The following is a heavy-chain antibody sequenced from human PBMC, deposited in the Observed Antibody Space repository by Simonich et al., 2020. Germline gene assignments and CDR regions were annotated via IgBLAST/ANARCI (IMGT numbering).Heavy chain of an antibody. CDR2: IYYWGST. CDR3: ARHAGFAFDI. D-gene: IGHD6-13*01. Sequence: QLQLQESGPGLVKPSETLSLTCTVSGGSISSSSYYWGWIRQPPGKGLEWIGSIYYWGSTYYNPSLKRRVTISVDTSKNQFSRKLSSVTAADTAVYYCARHAGFAFDIWGQGTMVTVSS. V-gene: IGHV4-39*01. J-gene: IGHJ3*02. CDR1: GGSISSSSYY.